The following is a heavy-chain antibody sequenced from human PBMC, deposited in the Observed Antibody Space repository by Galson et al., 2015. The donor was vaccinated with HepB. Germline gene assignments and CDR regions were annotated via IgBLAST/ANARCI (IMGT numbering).Heavy chain of an antibody. V-gene: IGHV3-23*01. CDR1: GFSFSSYA. J-gene: IGHJ4*02. Sequence: SLRLSCAASGFSFSSYAMSWVRQAPGKGLEWVAAITASGADTYYIDSVKGRFTISRDNSKNTLCLQMNSLRVDDTAVYYCARDKTYFGYWGQGNLVTVSS. CDR2: ITASGADT. CDR3: ARDKTYFGY.